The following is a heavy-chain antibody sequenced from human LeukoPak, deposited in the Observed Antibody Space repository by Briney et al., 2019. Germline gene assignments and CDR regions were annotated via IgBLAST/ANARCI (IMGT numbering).Heavy chain of an antibody. Sequence: GSLILSCAASGFTFSSYAMHWVRQAPGKGLEWVAVISYDGSNKYYADSVKGRFTISRDNSKNTLYLQMNSLRAEDTAVYYCARTRRSGAPKYNWFDPWGQGTLVTVSS. CDR3: ARTRRSGAPKYNWFDP. D-gene: IGHD4/OR15-4a*01. V-gene: IGHV3-30-3*01. J-gene: IGHJ5*02. CDR2: ISYDGSNK. CDR1: GFTFSSYA.